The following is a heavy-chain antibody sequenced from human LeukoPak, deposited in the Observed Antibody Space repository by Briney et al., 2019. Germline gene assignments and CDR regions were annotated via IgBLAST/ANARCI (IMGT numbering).Heavy chain of an antibody. D-gene: IGHD3-22*01. V-gene: IGHV4-39*01. Sequence: SETLSLTCAVSGGSISSSNYYWGWIRQPPGQGLEWIGSIYYSGNTYYNPSLKSRVTISVDTSKNQFSLKLSSVTATDTAVYYCARFRDSSGYYYYFDYWGQGTLVTVSS. CDR1: GGSISSSNYY. CDR3: ARFRDSSGYYYYFDY. J-gene: IGHJ4*02. CDR2: IYYSGNT.